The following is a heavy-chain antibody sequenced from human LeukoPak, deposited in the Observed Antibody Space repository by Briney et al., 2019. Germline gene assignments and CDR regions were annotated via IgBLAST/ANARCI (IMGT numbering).Heavy chain of an antibody. J-gene: IGHJ4*02. V-gene: IGHV3-7*01. CDR1: GFTLTDYW. CDR3: TREGAYRGLYFDF. D-gene: IGHD3-16*01. Sequence: GSLRLSCAASGFTLTDYWMSWVRQAPGKGLEWVANVKQDGSEIYYVDSVKGRFTASRDTAKNSLFLQMNSLRAEDSAVYYCTREGAYRGLYFDFWGQGTLVTVSS. CDR2: VKQDGSEI.